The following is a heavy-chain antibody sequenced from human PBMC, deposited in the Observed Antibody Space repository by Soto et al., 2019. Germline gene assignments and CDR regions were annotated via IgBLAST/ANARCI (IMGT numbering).Heavy chain of an antibody. Sequence: SETLSLTCAVSGGSISSGGYSWSWIRQPPGKGLEWIGYIYHSGSTYYNPSLKSRVTISVDRSKNQFSLKLSSVTAADTAVYYCARAYCHFDYYGMDVWGQGTTVTVSS. D-gene: IGHD2-15*01. CDR1: GGSISSGGYS. CDR3: ARAYCHFDYYGMDV. J-gene: IGHJ6*02. V-gene: IGHV4-30-2*01. CDR2: IYHSGST.